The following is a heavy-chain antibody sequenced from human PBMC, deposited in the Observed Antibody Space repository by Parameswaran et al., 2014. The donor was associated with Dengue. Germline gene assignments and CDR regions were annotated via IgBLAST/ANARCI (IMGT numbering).Heavy chain of an antibody. D-gene: IGHD2-2*01. CDR2: INPNSGGT. CDR3: ARARRGSTSCYYHY. V-gene: IGHV1-2*02. Sequence: WVRQAPGQGLEWMGWINPNSGGTNYAQKFQGRVTMTRDTSISTAYMELSRLRSDDTAVYYCARARRGSTSCYYHYWGQGTLVTVSS. J-gene: IGHJ4*02.